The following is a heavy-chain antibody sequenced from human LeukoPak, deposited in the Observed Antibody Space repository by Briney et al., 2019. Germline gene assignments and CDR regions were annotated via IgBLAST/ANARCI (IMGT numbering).Heavy chain of an antibody. D-gene: IGHD3-22*01. Sequence: KPGGSLRLSCAASGFRFSDYYMAWIRQAPGKGLEWISYITTSSSYTDYVDSVKGRFTISRDNVENSLYLQMNSLRAEDTAVYYCARLLFTSSRYCDYGGQGTLVTVSS. CDR3: ARLLFTSSRYCDY. CDR1: GFRFSDYY. CDR2: ITTSSSYT. V-gene: IGHV3-11*03. J-gene: IGHJ4*02.